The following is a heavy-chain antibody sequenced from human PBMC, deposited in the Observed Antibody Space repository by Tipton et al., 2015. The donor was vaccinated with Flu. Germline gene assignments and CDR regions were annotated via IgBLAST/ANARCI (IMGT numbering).Heavy chain of an antibody. CDR1: GGSISSYY. D-gene: IGHD4-23*01. Sequence: TLSLTCTVSGGSISSYYWSWIRQPPGKGLEWIGYIYYSGSTNYNPSLKSRVTISVDTSKNQFSLKLSSVTAADTAVYYCARLTPNYYYYYMDVWGKGTTVTVSS. CDR3: ARLTPNYYYYYMDV. CDR2: IYYSGST. J-gene: IGHJ6*03. V-gene: IGHV4-59*01.